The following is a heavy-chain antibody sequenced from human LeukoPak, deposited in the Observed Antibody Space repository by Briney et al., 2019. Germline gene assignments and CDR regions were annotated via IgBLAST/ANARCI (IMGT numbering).Heavy chain of an antibody. CDR2: ISYDGSNK. CDR3: ARGHVY. CDR1: GFTFSSYA. Sequence: GGSLRLSCAASGFTFSSYAMHWVRQAPGKGLEWVAVISYDGSNKYYADSVKGRFTISRDNSKNTLYLQMNSLRAEDTAVYYCARGHVYWGQGTLVTVSS. V-gene: IGHV3-30-3*01. J-gene: IGHJ4*02.